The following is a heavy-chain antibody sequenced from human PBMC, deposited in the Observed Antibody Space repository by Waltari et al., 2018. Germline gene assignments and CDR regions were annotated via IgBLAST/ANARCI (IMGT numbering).Heavy chain of an antibody. Sequence: EVQLVESGGGLVQPGGSLRISCAASGFNFSSYSMKWVRQAPGKGLEWVSYISSSSSTIYYADSVKGRFTISRDNAKNSLYLQMNSLRAEDTAVYYCARVLVGTFDPWGQGTLVTVSS. V-gene: IGHV3-48*04. CDR2: ISSSSSTI. J-gene: IGHJ5*02. CDR3: ARVLVGTFDP. D-gene: IGHD1-26*01. CDR1: GFNFSSYS.